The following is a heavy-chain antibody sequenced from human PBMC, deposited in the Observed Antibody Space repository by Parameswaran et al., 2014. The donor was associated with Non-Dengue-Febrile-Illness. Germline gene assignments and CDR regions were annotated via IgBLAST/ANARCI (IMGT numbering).Heavy chain of an antibody. Sequence: RWIRQPPGKGLEWVGFIRSKAYGGTTEYAASVKDRFSISRHDSKSIAYLQMNSLKSEDTAVYYCTRVGMSGGSWGGHYYNYGMDVWGQGTTVTVSS. J-gene: IGHJ6*02. CDR2: IRSKAYGGTT. CDR3: TRVGMSGGSWGGHYYNYGMDV. V-gene: IGHV3-49*02. D-gene: IGHD2-15*01.